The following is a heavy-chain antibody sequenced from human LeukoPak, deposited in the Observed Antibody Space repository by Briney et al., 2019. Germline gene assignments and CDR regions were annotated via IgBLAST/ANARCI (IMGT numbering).Heavy chain of an antibody. D-gene: IGHD1-14*01. CDR3: TRYTRVEGLDL. Sequence: GGSLRLSCAASGFVFDDYGMSWVRHASGKGLEWVSGLSWNGGSTGYADSVKGRFTISRDNVKNTLYLQMNSLRAEDTALYYCTRYTRVEGLDLWGRGTLVTVSS. J-gene: IGHJ5*02. CDR1: GFVFDDYG. CDR2: LSWNGGST. V-gene: IGHV3-20*04.